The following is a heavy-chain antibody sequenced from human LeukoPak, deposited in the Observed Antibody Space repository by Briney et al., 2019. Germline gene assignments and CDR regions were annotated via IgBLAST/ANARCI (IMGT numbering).Heavy chain of an antibody. CDR1: GFTFDDYA. CDR2: ISWNSGSI. Sequence: PGRSLRLSCAASGFTFDDYAMHWVRQAPGKGLEWVSGISWNSGSIGYADSVKGRFTISRDNAKNSLYLQMNSLRAEDTALYYCASLGYSSLDYWGQGTLVTVSS. J-gene: IGHJ4*02. CDR3: ASLGYSSLDY. D-gene: IGHD6-13*01. V-gene: IGHV3-9*01.